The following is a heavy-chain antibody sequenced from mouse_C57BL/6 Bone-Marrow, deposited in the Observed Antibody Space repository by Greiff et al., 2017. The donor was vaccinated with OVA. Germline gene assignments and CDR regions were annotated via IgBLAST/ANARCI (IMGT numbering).Heavy chain of an antibody. CDR1: GYTFTSYD. CDR2: IYPRDGST. V-gene: IGHV1-85*01. J-gene: IGHJ2*01. Sequence: QVQLQQSGPELVKPGASVKLSCKASGYTFTSYDINWVKQRPGQGLEWIGWIYPRDGSTTYNEKFKGKATLTVDTSSSTAYMELHSLTSEDSAVYFCARSSPGDYFDYWGQGTTLTVSS. CDR3: ARSSPGDYFDY.